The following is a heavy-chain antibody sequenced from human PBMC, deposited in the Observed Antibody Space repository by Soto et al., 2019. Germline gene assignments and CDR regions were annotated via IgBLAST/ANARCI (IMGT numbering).Heavy chain of an antibody. CDR1: GGSVSSGDYF. CDR3: ARTTEYNYGLDY. J-gene: IGHJ4*02. CDR2: IYFSGST. Sequence: QVPLQESGPGLVKPSETLSLTCTVSGGSVSSGDYFWSWIRQPPGKGLEWIGHIYFSGSTYSNPSLRRRRTLSIEQSKNQFSLKLTSVTAADTAVYYCARTTEYNYGLDYWGQGTLVTVSS. D-gene: IGHD5-18*01. V-gene: IGHV4-30-4*01.